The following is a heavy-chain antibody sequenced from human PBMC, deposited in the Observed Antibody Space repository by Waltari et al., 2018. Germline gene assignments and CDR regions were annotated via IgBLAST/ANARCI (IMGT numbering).Heavy chain of an antibody. J-gene: IGHJ4*02. Sequence: QDHLVQSGPEVKRPGASVKVSCKRSGYPLTEFSIPWVRQAPGRGRGWGGGVKPVNGKTIDAHSLQGRVTMTEDTSTDTAYLERRGLKADDTAVFYCATGPGATPLFSYWGQGTLVTVSS. CDR2: VKPVNGKT. CDR3: ATGPGATPLFSY. CDR1: GYPLTEFS. D-gene: IGHD1-26*01. V-gene: IGHV1-24*01.